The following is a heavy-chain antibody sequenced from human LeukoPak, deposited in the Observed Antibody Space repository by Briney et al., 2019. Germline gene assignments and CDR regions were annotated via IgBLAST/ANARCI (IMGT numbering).Heavy chain of an antibody. CDR1: GYTFTSYG. Sequence: VASVKVSCKASGYTFTSYGISWVRQAPGQGLEWMGWISAYNGNTNYAQKLQGRVTMTTDTSTSTAYMELRNLRSDDTGVYYCVREVYMVRGIISSKTQGYYGMDVWGQGTTVTVSS. CDR2: ISAYNGNT. V-gene: IGHV1-18*01. CDR3: VREVYMVRGIISSKTQGYYGMDV. D-gene: IGHD3-10*01. J-gene: IGHJ6*02.